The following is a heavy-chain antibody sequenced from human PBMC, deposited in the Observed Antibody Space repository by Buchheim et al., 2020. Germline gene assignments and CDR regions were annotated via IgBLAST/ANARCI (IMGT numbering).Heavy chain of an antibody. CDR2: IGNGGST. CDR1: GFTFSSFA. J-gene: IGHJ5*02. V-gene: IGHV3-23*01. D-gene: IGHD1-7*01. Sequence: EVQLLESGGGLVQPGESLRVSCAASGFTFSSFAMSWVRQAPGKGLEWVSAIGNGGSTYYADSVKGRFTVSRDNSTNTLYLQMNSLRAEDTAVYFCAKSPGITGTTGFWFDAWGQGTL. CDR3: AKSPGITGTTGFWFDA.